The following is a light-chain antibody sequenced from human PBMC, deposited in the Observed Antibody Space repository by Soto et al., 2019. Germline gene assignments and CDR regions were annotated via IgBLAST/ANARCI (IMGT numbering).Light chain of an antibody. J-gene: IGKJ2*01. CDR3: QQRGA. CDR1: QSVDSS. CDR2: DAS. V-gene: IGKV3-11*01. Sequence: EVVLTQSPATLSLSPGERATLSCRASQSVDSSLAWYQQKLGQAPRLLIYDASNRATGIPGRLSGSGSGTDFTLTISSLEPEDYAVYYCQQRGAFGQGTKVEIK.